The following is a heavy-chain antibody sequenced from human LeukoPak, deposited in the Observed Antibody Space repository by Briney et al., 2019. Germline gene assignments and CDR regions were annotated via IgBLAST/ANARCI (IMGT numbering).Heavy chain of an antibody. CDR1: GFTFSDYE. CDR2: IPTSGSGI. D-gene: IGHD2-21*02. V-gene: IGHV3-48*03. J-gene: IGHJ4*02. CDR3: AREELRCGGDCPQH. Sequence: GGSLRLSCAASGFTFSDYEMNWVRQAPGKGLEWVSYIPTSGSGIYYADSVKGRFTVSRDNAKNALYLQMTSLRAEDTGVYYCAREELRCGGDCPQHWGQGTLVTVSS.